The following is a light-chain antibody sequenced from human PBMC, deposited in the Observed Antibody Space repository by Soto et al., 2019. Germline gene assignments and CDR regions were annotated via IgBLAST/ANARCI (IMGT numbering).Light chain of an antibody. CDR3: QQYYSTPRT. CDR1: QSVLYSSNNKNY. CDR2: WAS. Sequence: DIVMTQSPDSLAVSLGERATINCKSSQSVLYSSNNKNYLAWYQQKPGQPPKLLIYWASTRESGVPDRFSGSGSGTDFTLTSSSLQAEDVAVYYCQQYYSTPRTFGQGTKVDIK. J-gene: IGKJ1*01. V-gene: IGKV4-1*01.